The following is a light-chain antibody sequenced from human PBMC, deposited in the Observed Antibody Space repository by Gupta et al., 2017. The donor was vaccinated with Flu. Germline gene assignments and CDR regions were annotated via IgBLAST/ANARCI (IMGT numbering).Light chain of an antibody. J-gene: IGLJ2*01. CDR3: TSYTTRSTLVV. CDR2: EVS. Sequence: QSALTQPASVSGSPVQSIALSCTGTSSDVGGYNYVSWYQQHPGKAPKLMIYEVSNRPSGVSHRFSGSKSGNTASLTISGLQAEDEADYYCTSYTTRSTLVVFGGGTKLTVL. V-gene: IGLV2-14*01. CDR1: SSDVGGYNY.